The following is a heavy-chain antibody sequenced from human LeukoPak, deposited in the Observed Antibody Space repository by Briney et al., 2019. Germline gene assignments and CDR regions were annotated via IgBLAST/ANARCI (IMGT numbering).Heavy chain of an antibody. D-gene: IGHD2-2*01. Sequence: ASVKVSCRASGYTFTSYGISWVRQAPGQGLEWMGWISAYNGNTNYAQKLQGRVTMTTDTSTSTAHMELRSLRSDDTAVYYCARHIVVVPAAPGNVGMDVWGQGTTVTVSS. CDR3: ARHIVVVPAAPGNVGMDV. CDR1: GYTFTSYG. J-gene: IGHJ6*02. V-gene: IGHV1-18*01. CDR2: ISAYNGNT.